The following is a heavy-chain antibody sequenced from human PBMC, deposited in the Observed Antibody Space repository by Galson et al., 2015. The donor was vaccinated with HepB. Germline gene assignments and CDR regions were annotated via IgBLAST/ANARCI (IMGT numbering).Heavy chain of an antibody. CDR1: GFTFSDYY. Sequence: SLRLSCAASGFTFSDYYMNWIRQAPGKGLEWVSYISSSGGYTNHADSVKGRFTISRDNAKNSLYLQMNSLRAEDTAVYYCARVARFGGSWYGLDAFDIWGQGTLVTVSS. J-gene: IGHJ3*02. CDR3: ARVARFGGSWYGLDAFDI. V-gene: IGHV3-11*06. CDR2: ISSSGGYT. D-gene: IGHD6-13*01.